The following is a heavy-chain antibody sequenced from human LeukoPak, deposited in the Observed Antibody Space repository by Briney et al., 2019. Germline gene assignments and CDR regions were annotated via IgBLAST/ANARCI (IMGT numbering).Heavy chain of an antibody. CDR1: GFTFSDYS. V-gene: IGHV3-21*01. CDR2: ISRSSRHV. CDR3: VRDLMGSGSTTAYLHH. D-gene: IGHD1-1*01. J-gene: IGHJ1*01. Sequence: GGSLRLSCAASGFTFSDYSMNWVRQAPGKGLEWVSSISRSSRHVYYAGSVKGRFTISRDNAKSSLYLQMNSLRAEDMAVYFCVRDLMGSGSTTAYLHHWGQGTLVTVSS.